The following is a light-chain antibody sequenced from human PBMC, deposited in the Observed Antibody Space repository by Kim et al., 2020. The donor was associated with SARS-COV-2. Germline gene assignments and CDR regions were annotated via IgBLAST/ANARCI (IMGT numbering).Light chain of an antibody. J-gene: IGLJ3*02. CDR3: AVWDDSLDGWV. Sequence: GQRLTISCSGRRSDIGYNTVIWYQQDPGMAPRLLIYSNNEGPSGIPYRFFGSKSGTSASLGISGLQSEDEADYYCAVWDDSLDGWVFGGGTKVTVL. V-gene: IGLV1-44*01. CDR2: SNN. CDR1: RSDIGYNT.